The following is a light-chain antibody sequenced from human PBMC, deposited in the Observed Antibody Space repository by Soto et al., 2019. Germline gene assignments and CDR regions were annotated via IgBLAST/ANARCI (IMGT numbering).Light chain of an antibody. CDR1: QSLNNRH. V-gene: IGKV3-20*01. Sequence: EIVLRQSPGSLSLSPGEGATLSCRASQSLNNRHLAWYQQRPGQAPRLLIYGASTRATGIPDRFSGSGSGTDFTLTITRLEPEDFVVYYCQLYSPSSPITFGPGTKVDIK. CDR2: GAS. J-gene: IGKJ3*01. CDR3: QLYSPSSPIT.